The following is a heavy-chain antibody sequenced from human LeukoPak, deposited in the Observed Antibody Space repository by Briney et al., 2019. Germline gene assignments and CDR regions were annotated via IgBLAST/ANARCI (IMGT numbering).Heavy chain of an antibody. J-gene: IGHJ6*02. CDR1: GVSINNYY. CDR2: IYYSGRT. CDR3: ARHPTGGYTSGWYGYYYHGMDV. Sequence: PSETLSLTCTVSGVSINNYYWSWIRQPPGKGLEWIGYIYYSGRTNYNPSLKSRVTISVDTSKNQFSLSLSSVTAADTAVYYCARHPTGGYTSGWYGYYYHGMDVWGQGTTVTVYS. D-gene: IGHD6-19*01. V-gene: IGHV4-59*08.